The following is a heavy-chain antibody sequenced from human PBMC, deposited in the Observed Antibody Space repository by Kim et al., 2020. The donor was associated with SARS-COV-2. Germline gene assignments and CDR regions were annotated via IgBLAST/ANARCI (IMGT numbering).Heavy chain of an antibody. V-gene: IGHV4-39*01. CDR1: GGSISSSSYY. D-gene: IGHD3-10*01. Sequence: SETLSLTCTVSGGSISSSSYYWGWIRQPPGKGLEWIGSIYYSGSTYYNPSLKSRVTISVDTSKNQFSLKLSSVTAADTAVYYCARRGWKVRGEDWFDPWGQGTLVTVSS. CDR2: IYYSGST. J-gene: IGHJ5*02. CDR3: ARRGWKVRGEDWFDP.